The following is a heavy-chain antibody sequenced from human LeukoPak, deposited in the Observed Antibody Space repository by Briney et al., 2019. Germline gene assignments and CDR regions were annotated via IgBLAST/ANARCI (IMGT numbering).Heavy chain of an antibody. CDR3: ARDRDIAAAAPYFDY. CDR1: GGSISSYY. J-gene: IGHJ4*02. Sequence: TSETLSLTCTVSGGSISSYYWSWIRQPPGKGLEWIGYIYYSGSTNYNPSLKSRVTISVDTSKNQFSLKLSSVTAADTAVYYYARDRDIAAAAPYFDYWGQGTLVTVSS. V-gene: IGHV4-59*01. CDR2: IYYSGST. D-gene: IGHD6-13*01.